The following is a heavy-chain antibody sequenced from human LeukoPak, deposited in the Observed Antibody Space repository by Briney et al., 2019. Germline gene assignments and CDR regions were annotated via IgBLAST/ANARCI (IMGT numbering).Heavy chain of an antibody. CDR1: GFTFRSYG. V-gene: IGHV3-30*18. Sequence: GRSLRLSCAASGFTFRSYGMHWVRQSPGKGLEWVTFISYEGSTEYYADSVKGRFTISRDNSKNTLYLQMNSLRAEDTAVYYCAKIDGSSGCFDYWGQGTLVTVSS. J-gene: IGHJ4*02. CDR3: AKIDGSSGCFDY. CDR2: ISYEGSTE. D-gene: IGHD6-19*01.